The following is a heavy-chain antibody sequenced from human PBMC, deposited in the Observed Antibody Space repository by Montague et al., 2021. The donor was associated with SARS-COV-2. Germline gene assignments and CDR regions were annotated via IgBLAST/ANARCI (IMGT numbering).Heavy chain of an antibody. D-gene: IGHD3-3*02. J-gene: IGHJ4*02. Sequence: VKPTQTLTLTCTFSGFSLSTTGVGVGWIRQPPGKALEWLALIYWDDDTRYSPSLKTRLAITRHTSNNQVVLTVTYVDAADTGTYYCAHNRIAFPGAPLDFWGQGTLITVSS. V-gene: IGHV2-5*02. CDR3: AHNRIAFPGAPLDF. CDR2: IYWDDDT. CDR1: GFSLSTTGVG.